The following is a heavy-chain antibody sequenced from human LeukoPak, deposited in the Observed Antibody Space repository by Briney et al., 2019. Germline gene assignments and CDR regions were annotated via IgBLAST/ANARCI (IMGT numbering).Heavy chain of an antibody. Sequence: GGSLRLSCAASGFTFSDYWMHWVRQAPGPGLVWVSRIRSDGSRVTYADSVKGRFTISRDNAKNSLYLQRNRLSAEDTALYYWAKDTVRGKWPNYYWGQGTLVTVSS. CDR2: IRSDGSRV. CDR3: AKDTVRGKWPNYY. J-gene: IGHJ4*02. V-gene: IGHV3-74*01. D-gene: IGHD4-23*01. CDR1: GFTFSDYW.